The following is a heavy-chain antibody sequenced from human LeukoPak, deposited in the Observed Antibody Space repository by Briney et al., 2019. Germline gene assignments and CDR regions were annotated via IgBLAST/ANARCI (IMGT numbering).Heavy chain of an antibody. CDR1: GFTFSSYS. V-gene: IGHV3-21*01. CDR2: ISSSSRYI. Sequence: GGSLRLSCAASGFTFSSYSMTSVRQAPGKGLEWVSSISSSSRYIYYADSVKSRFTISRDNAKNSLYLQMNSLRAEDTAVYYCARETAAAGNRFDPWGQGTLVTVSS. CDR3: ARETAAAGNRFDP. D-gene: IGHD6-13*01. J-gene: IGHJ5*02.